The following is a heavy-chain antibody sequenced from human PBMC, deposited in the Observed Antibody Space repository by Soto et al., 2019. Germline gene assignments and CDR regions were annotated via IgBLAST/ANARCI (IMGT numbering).Heavy chain of an antibody. CDR2: IYHSGST. CDR1: GGSISSGGYS. D-gene: IGHD3-10*01. J-gene: IGHJ6*02. CDR3: ASVQGGSGSYYGTGYGMDV. V-gene: IGHV4-30-2*01. Sequence: PSETLSLTCAVSGGSISSGGYSWSWIRQPPGKGLEWIGYIYHSGSTYYNPSLKSRVTISVDRSKNQFSLKLSSVTAADTAVYYCASVQGGSGSYYGTGYGMDVWGQGTTVTVSS.